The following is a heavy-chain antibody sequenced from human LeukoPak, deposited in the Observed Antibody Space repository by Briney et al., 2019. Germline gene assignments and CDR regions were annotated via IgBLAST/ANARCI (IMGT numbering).Heavy chain of an antibody. CDR1: GGSIRSYY. Sequence: SETLSLTCTVSGGSIRSYYWSWIRQPPGKGLEWIGYIYYSGSANYSPSLKSRVTISLDTSQNQISLNLTSVTAADTAVYYCARSSGSGSRNHYYYPLDVWGQGTTVTVSS. D-gene: IGHD3-10*01. CDR2: IYYSGSA. J-gene: IGHJ6*02. V-gene: IGHV4-59*01. CDR3: ARSSGSGSRNHYYYPLDV.